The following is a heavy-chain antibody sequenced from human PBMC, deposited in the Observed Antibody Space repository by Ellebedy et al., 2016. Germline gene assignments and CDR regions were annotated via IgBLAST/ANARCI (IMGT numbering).Heavy chain of an antibody. D-gene: IGHD5-18*01. CDR1: GGSISSSSYY. CDR3: ARGSAMGRFDY. J-gene: IGHJ4*02. Sequence: GSLRLSCTVSGGSISSSSYYWGWIRQPPGKGLEWIGSIYYSGSTYYNPSLKSRVTISVDTSKNQFSLKLSSVTAAYTAVYYCARGSAMGRFDYWGQGTLVTVSS. V-gene: IGHV4-39*01. CDR2: IYYSGST.